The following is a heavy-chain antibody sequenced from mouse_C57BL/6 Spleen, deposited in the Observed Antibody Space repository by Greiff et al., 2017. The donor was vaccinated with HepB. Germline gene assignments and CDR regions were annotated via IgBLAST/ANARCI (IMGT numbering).Heavy chain of an antibody. J-gene: IGHJ4*01. CDR2: INPYNGDT. CDR3: ARSSTGYAMDY. CDR1: GYSFTGYF. D-gene: IGHD1-1*01. Sequence: EVKLQESGPELVKPGDSVKISCKASGYSFTGYFMNWVMQSHGKSLEWIGRINPYNGDTFYNQKFKGKATLTVDKSSSTAHMELRSLTSEDSAVYYCARSSTGYAMDYWGQGTSVTVSS. V-gene: IGHV1-20*01.